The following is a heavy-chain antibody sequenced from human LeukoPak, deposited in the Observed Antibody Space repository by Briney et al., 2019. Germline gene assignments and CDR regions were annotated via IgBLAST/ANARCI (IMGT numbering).Heavy chain of an antibody. V-gene: IGHV4-39*01. CDR1: GDSISSGNHY. CDR2: IRYSGST. Sequence: SETLSLTCTVSGDSISSGNHYWGWIRQPPGKGPEWIGSIRYSGSTYDNPSLKSRVTISVDTSKNQFSLKLSSVTAADTAVYYCARNRGYWGQGTLVTVSS. D-gene: IGHD2/OR15-2a*01. J-gene: IGHJ4*02. CDR3: ARNRGY.